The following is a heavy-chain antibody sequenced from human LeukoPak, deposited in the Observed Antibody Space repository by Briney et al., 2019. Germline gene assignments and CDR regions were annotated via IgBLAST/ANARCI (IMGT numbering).Heavy chain of an antibody. Sequence: SSETLSLTCTVSGASISNYYWSWIRQPPGKGLEWIANIYDSGSTNYNPSLKSRIIISVDTSKNQFSLKLSSVTAADAAVYYCARGSRYGSGTYYNDFWGQGTLVTVSS. CDR1: GASISNYY. V-gene: IGHV4-59*01. D-gene: IGHD3-10*01. J-gene: IGHJ4*02. CDR3: ARGSRYGSGTYYNDF. CDR2: IYDSGST.